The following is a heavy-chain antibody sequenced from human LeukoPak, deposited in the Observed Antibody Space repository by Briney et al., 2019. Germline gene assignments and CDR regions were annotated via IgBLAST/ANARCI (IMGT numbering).Heavy chain of an antibody. V-gene: IGHV1-18*04. Sequence: ASVKVSCKASGYTFTSYGISWVRQAPGQGLEWMGWISAYNGNTNYAQKLQGRVTMTTGTSTSTAYMELRSLRSDDTTVYYCARVYYGSGSYYNHFDYWGQGTLVTVSP. J-gene: IGHJ4*02. CDR2: ISAYNGNT. CDR1: GYTFTSYG. D-gene: IGHD3-10*01. CDR3: ARVYYGSGSYYNHFDY.